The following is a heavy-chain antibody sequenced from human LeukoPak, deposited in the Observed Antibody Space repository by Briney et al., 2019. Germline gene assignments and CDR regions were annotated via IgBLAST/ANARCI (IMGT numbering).Heavy chain of an antibody. D-gene: IGHD2-21*01. CDR1: GFTFSTYA. Sequence: GGSLRLSCAASGFTFSTYAMSWVRQAPGKGLEWVSTINSSGGSTYYADSVKGRFTISRDNSKNTLFLQMIGLRADDTAVYYCAKGVVPDDWGQGTLVTVSS. CDR3: AKGVVPDD. J-gene: IGHJ4*02. CDR2: INSSGGST. V-gene: IGHV3-23*01.